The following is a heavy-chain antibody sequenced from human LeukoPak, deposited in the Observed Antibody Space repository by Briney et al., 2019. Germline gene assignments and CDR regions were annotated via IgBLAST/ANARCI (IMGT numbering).Heavy chain of an antibody. J-gene: IGHJ3*02. V-gene: IGHV1-2*02. Sequence: ASVKVSCKASGYTFTAYFLHWVRQAPGQGLEWMGWINPFGGGTKSAQKFQGRVTMTRDTSITTAYMELRSLRSDDTAMYYCARSTYTSSWYHDGFNIWGQGTMVTVSS. CDR2: INPFGGGT. CDR3: ARSTYTSSWYHDGFNI. CDR1: GYTFTAYF. D-gene: IGHD6-13*01.